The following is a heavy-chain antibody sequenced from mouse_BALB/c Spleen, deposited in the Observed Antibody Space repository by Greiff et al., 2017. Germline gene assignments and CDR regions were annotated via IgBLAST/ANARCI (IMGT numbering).Heavy chain of an antibody. CDR1: GFTFSSYG. Sequence: VQLKESGGDLVKPGGSLKLSCAASGFTFSSYGMSWVRQTPDKRLEWVATISSGGSYTYYPDSVKGRFTISRDNAKNTLYLQMSSLKSEDTAMYYCARQYGSSDYFDYWGQGTTLTVSS. J-gene: IGHJ2*01. CDR2: ISSGGSYT. D-gene: IGHD1-1*01. CDR3: ARQYGSSDYFDY. V-gene: IGHV5-6*01.